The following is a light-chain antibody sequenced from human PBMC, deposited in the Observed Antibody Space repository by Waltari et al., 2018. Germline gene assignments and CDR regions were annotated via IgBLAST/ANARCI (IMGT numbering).Light chain of an antibody. V-gene: IGLV2-14*01. CDR2: EVT. CDR3: SSYTSATTLVV. Sequence: QSALTQPASVSGSPGQSITISCTGTSSDVGTYNYVSWYQQYPGKAPTLVIYEVTNRPSGVSHRFPGSKSGSTASLTISGLQPDDEAHYYCSSYTSATTLVVFGPGTWVTV. J-gene: IGLJ1*01. CDR1: SSDVGTYNY.